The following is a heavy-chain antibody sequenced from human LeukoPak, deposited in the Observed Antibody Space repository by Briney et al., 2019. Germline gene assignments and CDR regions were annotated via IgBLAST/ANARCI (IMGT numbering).Heavy chain of an antibody. CDR3: ARRYTNSWYDTDY. V-gene: IGHV1-2*02. J-gene: IGHJ4*02. CDR1: GYTFNGYY. CDR2: IKPNSGGT. Sequence: GASVKVSCKASGYTFNGYYIHWVRQAPGQGLEWMGWIKPNSGGTHYAQKFQGTVTITRDTSISTAYMELSRLRSDDTAIYYCARRYTNSWYDTDYWGQGTLVTVSS. D-gene: IGHD6-13*01.